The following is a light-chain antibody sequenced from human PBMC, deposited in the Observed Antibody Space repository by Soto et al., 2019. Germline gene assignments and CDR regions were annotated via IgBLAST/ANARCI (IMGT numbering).Light chain of an antibody. Sequence: QSVLTQPPSASGTPGQRVTISCSGSSSNIGSNAVNWYQQVPRTAPKLLIYSNNQRPSGVPDRFSGSKPGTSASLAISGLQSEDEGDYYCAAWDDNLNGWVFGGGTKLTVL. CDR2: SNN. CDR1: SSNIGSNA. J-gene: IGLJ3*02. CDR3: AAWDDNLNGWV. V-gene: IGLV1-44*01.